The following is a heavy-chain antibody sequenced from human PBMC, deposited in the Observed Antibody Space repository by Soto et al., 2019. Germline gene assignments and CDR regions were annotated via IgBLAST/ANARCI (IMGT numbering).Heavy chain of an antibody. CDR1: GGSISNYY. J-gene: IGHJ4*02. V-gene: IGHV4-59*01. CDR2: IYYTGST. Sequence: SETLSLTCIVSGGSISNYYWHWIRQSPGKGLEWIGYIYYTGSTTYNPSLQSRVTISVDTSKSQFSLKLSSVTAADTAVYYCARGGYSYGFELGSWDPGSLVTVSS. CDR3: ARGGYSYGFELGS. D-gene: IGHD5-18*01.